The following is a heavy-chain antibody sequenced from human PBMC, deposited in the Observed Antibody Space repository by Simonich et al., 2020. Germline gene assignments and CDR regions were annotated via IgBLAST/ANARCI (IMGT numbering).Heavy chain of an antibody. CDR2: ISSSGSTI. CDR3: ARDFRLQLVEIGTYYYYGMDV. CDR1: GFTFSSYE. J-gene: IGHJ6*02. Sequence: EVQLVESGGGLVQPGGSLRLSCAASGFTFSSYEMNWVRQAPGKGREWVSYISSSGSTIYYADSVNGRFTIPRDNAKNSLYLQLNSLRAEDTAVYYCARDFRLQLVEIGTYYYYGMDVWGQGTTVTVSS. V-gene: IGHV3-48*03. D-gene: IGHD6-6*01.